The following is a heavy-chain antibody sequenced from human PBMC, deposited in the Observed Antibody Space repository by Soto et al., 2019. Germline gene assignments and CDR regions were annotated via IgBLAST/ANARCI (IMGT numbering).Heavy chain of an antibody. CDR1: GFTFSSYG. D-gene: IGHD3-3*01. CDR3: ARSNWGLTNYDFWSGYLPNDY. J-gene: IGHJ4*02. Sequence: GGSLRLSCAASGFTFSSYGMHWVRQAPGKGLEWVAVIWYDGSNKYYADSVKGRFTISRDNSKNTLYLQMNSLRAEDTAVYYCARSNWGLTNYDFWSGYLPNDYWAQGNLVTVS. V-gene: IGHV3-33*01. CDR2: IWYDGSNK.